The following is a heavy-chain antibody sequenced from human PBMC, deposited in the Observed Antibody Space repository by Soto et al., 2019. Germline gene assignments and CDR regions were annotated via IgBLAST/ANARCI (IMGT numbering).Heavy chain of an antibody. Sequence: LGESLKISCKGSGYSFTSYWSGWVRQMPGKGLEWMGIIYPGDSDTRYSPSFQGQVTISADTSKNQFSLKLSSVTAADTAVYYCARTLRITMVRGVIRGDWFDPWGQGTLVTVSS. CDR1: GYSFTSYW. V-gene: IGHV5-51*01. CDR2: IYPGDSDT. D-gene: IGHD3-10*01. CDR3: ARTLRITMVRGVIRGDWFDP. J-gene: IGHJ5*02.